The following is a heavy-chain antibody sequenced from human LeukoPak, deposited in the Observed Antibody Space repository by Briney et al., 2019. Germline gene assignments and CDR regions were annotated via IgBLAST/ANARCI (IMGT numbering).Heavy chain of an antibody. V-gene: IGHV3-30*18. Sequence: PGRSLRLSCAASGFTFSSYGMHWVRQAPGKGLEWVAVISYDGYNKYYADSVKGRFTISRDNSKNTLYLQMSSLRAEDTAVYYCAKGDSTVPATRRYDYWGQGTLVTVSS. CDR2: ISYDGYNK. CDR1: GFTFSSYG. J-gene: IGHJ4*02. CDR3: AKGDSTVPATRRYDY. D-gene: IGHD2-15*01.